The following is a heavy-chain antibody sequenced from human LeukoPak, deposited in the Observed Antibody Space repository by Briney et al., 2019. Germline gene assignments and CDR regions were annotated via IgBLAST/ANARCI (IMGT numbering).Heavy chain of an antibody. V-gene: IGHV3-21*01. CDR2: ISSSSSYI. D-gene: IGHD2-8*01. CDR3: ARVGRECTNGVCYQYYFDY. CDR1: GFTFSSYS. J-gene: IGHJ4*02. Sequence: PGGSLRLSCAASGFTFSSYSMNWVRQAPGKGLEWVSSISSSSSYIYYADSVKGRFTISRDNAKNSLYLQMNSLRAEDTAVYYCARVGRECTNGVCYQYYFDYWGQGTLVTVSS.